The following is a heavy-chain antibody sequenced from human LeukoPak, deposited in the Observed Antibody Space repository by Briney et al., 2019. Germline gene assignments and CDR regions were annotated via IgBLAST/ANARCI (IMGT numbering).Heavy chain of an antibody. CDR2: ISWNSGSI. D-gene: IGHD3-10*01. CDR3: AKDITDLGAFDI. V-gene: IGHV3-9*01. CDR1: GFTFDDYA. Sequence: TGGSLRLSCAASGFTFDDYAMHWVRQAPGKGLEWVSGISWNSGSIGYADSVKGRFTISRDNAKNTLYLQMNSLRAEDTAVYYCAKDITDLGAFDIWGQGTMVTVSS. J-gene: IGHJ3*02.